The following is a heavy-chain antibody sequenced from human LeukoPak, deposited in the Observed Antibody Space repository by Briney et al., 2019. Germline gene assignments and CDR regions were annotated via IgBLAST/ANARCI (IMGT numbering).Heavy chain of an antibody. J-gene: IGHJ4*02. CDR1: GGSISSYY. V-gene: IGHV4-4*07. Sequence: SETLSLTCTVSGGSISSYYWSWIRQPAGKGLEWIGRINTSGSTNYNPSLKSRVPMSVDTSKNHFSLNLSSVTAADTAVYFCAREPQQRGFDYWGQGTLVTVSS. D-gene: IGHD6-13*01. CDR3: AREPQQRGFDY. CDR2: INTSGST.